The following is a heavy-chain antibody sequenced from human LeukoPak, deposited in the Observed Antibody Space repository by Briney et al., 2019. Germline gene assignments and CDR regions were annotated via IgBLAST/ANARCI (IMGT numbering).Heavy chain of an antibody. J-gene: IGHJ4*02. CDR3: ARDRGGSYYTGSDY. Sequence: QSGGSLRLSCAASGFTFSSYWMSWVRQAPGKGLEWVANIKPDGSEKYYVDSVKGRFTISRDNAKNSLYLQMNSLRAEDTAVYYCARDRGGSYYTGSDYWGQGTLVTVSS. D-gene: IGHD1-26*01. CDR2: IKPDGSEK. V-gene: IGHV3-7*03. CDR1: GFTFSSYW.